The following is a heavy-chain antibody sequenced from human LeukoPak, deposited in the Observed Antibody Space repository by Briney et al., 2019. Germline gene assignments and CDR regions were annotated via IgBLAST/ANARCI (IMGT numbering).Heavy chain of an antibody. Sequence: GGSLRLSCAASGLTVSSNYMSWVRQAPGKGLEWVSVIYSGGSTYYADFVKGRFTIARDNSKNTLYLQMNSLRAEDTAVYYCARDFSYSGSDIWGQGTMVTVSS. J-gene: IGHJ3*02. CDR2: IYSGGST. CDR3: ARDFSYSGSDI. CDR1: GLTVSSNY. D-gene: IGHD1-26*01. V-gene: IGHV3-53*01.